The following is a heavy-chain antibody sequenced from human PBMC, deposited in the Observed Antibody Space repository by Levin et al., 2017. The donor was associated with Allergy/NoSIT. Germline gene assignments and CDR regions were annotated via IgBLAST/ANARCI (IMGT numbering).Heavy chain of an antibody. V-gene: IGHV3-48*03. CDR2: ISSTGSTI. Sequence: GESLKISCAASGFTFSSYEMNWVRRAPGKGLEWVSYISSTGSTIYSADSVKGRFTISRDNAKNSLYLHMNSLRAEDTAVYYCARQLGNFWSGYNYFDYWCQGTLVTVSS. D-gene: IGHD3-3*01. J-gene: IGHJ4*02. CDR1: GFTFSSYE. CDR3: ARQLGNFWSGYNYFDY.